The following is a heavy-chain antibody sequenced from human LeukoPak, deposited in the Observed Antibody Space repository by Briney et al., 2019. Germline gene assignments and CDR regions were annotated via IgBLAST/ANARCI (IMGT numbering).Heavy chain of an antibody. CDR2: IYTSGST. D-gene: IGHD4-11*01. Sequence: SETLSLTCTVTGNSISSYYWSWIRQPAGKGLEWIGRIYTSGSTNYNPSLKSRVTMSVDTSKNQFSLNLSSVTAADTAFYYCARETTGLARYFDYWGQGTLVTVSS. V-gene: IGHV4-4*07. CDR1: GNSISSYY. J-gene: IGHJ4*02. CDR3: ARETTGLARYFDY.